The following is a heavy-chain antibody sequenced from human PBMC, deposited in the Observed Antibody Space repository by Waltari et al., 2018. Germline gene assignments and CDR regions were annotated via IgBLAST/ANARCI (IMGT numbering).Heavy chain of an antibody. D-gene: IGHD5-18*01. V-gene: IGHV1-18*01. CDR3: ARAGYGVPTYTYYGMDV. CDR1: GYTFNHYG. Sequence: QVHLVQSGPAVKRPGASVKVSCKASGYTFNHYGISWVRQAPGHGLEWMGWSGTYKGIANYAQRVEDRVTMTVDSPTSTAYMELRNLRSDDTGIYYCARAGYGVPTYTYYGMDVWGQGTTVTVSS. CDR2: SGTYKGIA. J-gene: IGHJ6*02.